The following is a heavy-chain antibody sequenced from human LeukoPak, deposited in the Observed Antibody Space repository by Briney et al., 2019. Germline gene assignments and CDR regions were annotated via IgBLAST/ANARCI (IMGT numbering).Heavy chain of an antibody. J-gene: IGHJ4*02. D-gene: IGHD3-3*01. Sequence: SETLSLTCTVSGGSISSYYWSWIRQPPGKGLEWIGYIYYSGSTNYNPSLKSRVTISVDTSKNQFSLKLSSVTAADTAVYCCARSYYDFWSGYYYFDYWGQGTLVTVSS. CDR2: IYYSGST. CDR1: GGSISSYY. V-gene: IGHV4-59*01. CDR3: ARSYYDFWSGYYYFDY.